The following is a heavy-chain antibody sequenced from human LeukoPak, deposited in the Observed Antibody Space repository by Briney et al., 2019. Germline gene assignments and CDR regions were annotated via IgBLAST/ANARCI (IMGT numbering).Heavy chain of an antibody. J-gene: IGHJ4*02. CDR2: IWYDGINK. Sequence: PGGSLRLSCAASGFTFSNYGMHWVRQAPGKGLEWVAVIWYDGINKYYSDSVKGRFTISRDNSKHTLYLQMNSLRAEYTAVYYCAREQYTNSWSLGYWGQGNMVTVSS. CDR3: AREQYTNSWSLGY. V-gene: IGHV3-33*01. D-gene: IGHD6-13*01. CDR1: GFTFSNYG.